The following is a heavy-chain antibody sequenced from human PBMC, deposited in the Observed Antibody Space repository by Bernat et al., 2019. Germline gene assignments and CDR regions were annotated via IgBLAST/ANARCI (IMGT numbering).Heavy chain of an antibody. J-gene: IGHJ5*02. CDR2: ISGSGGST. D-gene: IGHD3-3*01. CDR3: AKETGYDVWGGRRWFDP. CDR1: GFTFSSYA. V-gene: IGHV3-23*01. Sequence: EVQLLESGGGLVQPGGSLRLSCAASGFTFSSYAMSWVRQAPGKGLEWVSAISGSGGSTYYADSVKGRFTISRDNSKNTLYLQMNSLRAEDTAVYYCAKETGYDVWGGRRWFDPWGQGTLVTVSS.